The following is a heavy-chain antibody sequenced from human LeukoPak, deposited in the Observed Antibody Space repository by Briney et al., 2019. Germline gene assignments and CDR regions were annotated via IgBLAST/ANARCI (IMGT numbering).Heavy chain of an antibody. V-gene: IGHV4-39*01. Sequence: SETLSLTCTVSGDSTDSSTYYWGWIRQPPGKGLEWIGSIYYSGGTYSNPSLKSRVTISIDTSKNQFSLKLSSVTAADTAMYYCARLGFTMILVATTWGQGTLVTVSS. J-gene: IGHJ4*02. D-gene: IGHD3-22*01. CDR3: ARLGFTMILVATT. CDR2: IYYSGGT. CDR1: GDSTDSSTYY.